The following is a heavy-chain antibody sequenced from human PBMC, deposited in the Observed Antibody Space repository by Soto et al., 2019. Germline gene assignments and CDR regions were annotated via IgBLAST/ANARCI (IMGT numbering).Heavy chain of an antibody. CDR1: GFTFSSYA. Sequence: GGSLRRSCAGSGFTFSSYAMSWVRQDPGKRMEWVSGIRGSGGSTYYADSVKGRFTISRDNSRSTLYLQMNSLRAEDTAVYYCAKDYGDLTRYFDYWGQGTLVTVSS. CDR2: IRGSGGST. CDR3: AKDYGDLTRYFDY. D-gene: IGHD4-17*01. J-gene: IGHJ4*02. V-gene: IGHV3-23*01.